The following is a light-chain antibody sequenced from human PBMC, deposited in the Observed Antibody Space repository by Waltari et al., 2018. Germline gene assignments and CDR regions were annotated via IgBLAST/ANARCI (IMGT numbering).Light chain of an antibody. CDR3: LQSSITQGT. J-gene: IGKJ3*01. V-gene: IGKV1-39*01. CDR2: TAS. Sequence: DIQMTQSPTSLSASVGDTVIITCRASQTIYYYLNWYQQKPGKAPKLLISTASNLESGVPSRFSGRGYGTQFTLTISGLQPEDFATYYCLQSSITQGTFGPGTTVDIK. CDR1: QTIYYY.